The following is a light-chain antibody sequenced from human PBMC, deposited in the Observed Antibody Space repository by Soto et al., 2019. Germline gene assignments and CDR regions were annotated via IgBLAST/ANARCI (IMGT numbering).Light chain of an antibody. CDR2: GAS. CDR3: QQYERSPLA. V-gene: IGKV3-20*01. J-gene: IGKJ4*01. CDR1: QTILTNY. Sequence: EIVLTQSPGTLSLSPGERVTLSCRASQTILTNYLAWYQQKPGQPPRVVIYGASTRASGVPDRFSGSASGTDFTLTISALEPEDFAVYYCQQYERSPLAFGGGTKVEV.